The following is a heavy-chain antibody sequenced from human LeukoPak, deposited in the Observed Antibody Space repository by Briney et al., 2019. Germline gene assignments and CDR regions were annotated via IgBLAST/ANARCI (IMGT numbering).Heavy chain of an antibody. D-gene: IGHD2-15*01. CDR2: IKQDGSEK. J-gene: IGHJ4*02. CDR1: GFTFRSHW. CDR3: SRGSTDLRYCSGGACYDY. V-gene: IGHV3-7*01. Sequence: GGSLRLSCAASGFTFRSHWISWVRQAPGKGLEWVANIKQDGSEKYYVDSVKGRFTISRDDGKNSLYLQMNGLRAEDTAVYYCSRGSTDLRYCSGGACYDYWGQGTLVTVSS.